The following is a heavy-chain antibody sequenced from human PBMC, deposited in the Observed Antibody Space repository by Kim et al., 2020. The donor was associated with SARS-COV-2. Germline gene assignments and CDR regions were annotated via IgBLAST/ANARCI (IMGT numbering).Heavy chain of an antibody. CDR3: ARARGGTMIVVVIGAFDI. V-gene: IGHV4-31*03. CDR2: IYYSGST. CDR1: GGSISSGGYY. D-gene: IGHD3-22*01. Sequence: SETLSLTCTVSGGSISSGGYYWSWIRQHPGKGLEWIGYIYYSGSTYYNPSLKSRVTISVGTSKNQFSLKLSSVTAADTAVYYCARARGGTMIVVVIGAFDIWGQGTMVTVSS. J-gene: IGHJ3*02.